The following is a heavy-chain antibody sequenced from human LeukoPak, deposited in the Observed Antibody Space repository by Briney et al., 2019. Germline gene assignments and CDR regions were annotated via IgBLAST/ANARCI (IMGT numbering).Heavy chain of an antibody. D-gene: IGHD1-1*01. Sequence: GGSLRLSCATSGFTFSNAWMSWVRQAPGKGLEWVGRIKSKTDGGTTDYAAPVKGSFTISRDDSKNTLYLQMNSLKTEDTAVYYCTTAYHTTLRLKYYYHYMDVWGKGTTVTVSS. V-gene: IGHV3-15*01. CDR2: IKSKTDGGTT. CDR1: GFTFSNAW. J-gene: IGHJ6*03. CDR3: TTAYHTTLRLKYYYHYMDV.